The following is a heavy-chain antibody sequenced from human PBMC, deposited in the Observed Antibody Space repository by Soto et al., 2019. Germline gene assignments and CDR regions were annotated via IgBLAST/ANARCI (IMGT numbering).Heavy chain of an antibody. J-gene: IGHJ6*02. CDR3: ARGKYKAFGGGYYGMDV. V-gene: IGHV4-34*01. Sequence: SETLSLTCAVYGGSFSGYYWSWIRQPPGKGLEWIGEINHSGSTNYNPSLKSRVTISVDTSKNQFSLKLSSVTAADTAVYYCARGKYKAFGGGYYGMDVWGQGTTVTVSS. D-gene: IGHD2-15*01. CDR2: INHSGST. CDR1: GGSFSGYY.